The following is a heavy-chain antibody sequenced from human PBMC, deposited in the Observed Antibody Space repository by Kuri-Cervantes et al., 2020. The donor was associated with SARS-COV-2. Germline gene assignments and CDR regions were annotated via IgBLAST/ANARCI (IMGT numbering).Heavy chain of an antibody. J-gene: IGHJ5*02. CDR2: INPNSGGT. Sequence: ASVKVSCKASGYTFTGYYMHWVRQAPGQGLEWMGWINPNSGGTNYAQKIQGRVTMTRDTSISTAYMELSRLRSDDTAVYYCARFRITMRGFDPWGQGTLVTVSS. CDR3: ARFRITMRGFDP. D-gene: IGHD3-22*01. CDR1: GYTFTGYY. V-gene: IGHV1-2*02.